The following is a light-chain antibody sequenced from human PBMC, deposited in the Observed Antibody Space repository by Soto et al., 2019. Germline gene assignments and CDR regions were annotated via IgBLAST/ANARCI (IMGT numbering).Light chain of an antibody. CDR2: AAS. CDR3: QQSYSTPFP. Sequence: DIQMTQSPSSLSASVGDRVTITCRASQSISSYLNWYQQKPGKAPKLLIYAASSLQSGVPSRFSGSGSGTDFTLTISSLQPEDFATYYCQQSYSTPFPFGHGTQVDIK. CDR1: QSISSY. J-gene: IGKJ3*01. V-gene: IGKV1-39*01.